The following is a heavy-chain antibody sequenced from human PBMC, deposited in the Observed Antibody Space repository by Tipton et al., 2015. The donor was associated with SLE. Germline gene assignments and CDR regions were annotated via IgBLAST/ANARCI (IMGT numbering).Heavy chain of an antibody. J-gene: IGHJ3*02. CDR2: IYYSGST. Sequence: TLSLTCTVSGGSISSSSYYWGWIRQPPGKGLEWIGSIYYSGSTYYNPSLKSRVTISVDTSKNQFSLKLSSVTAADTAVYYCARAGGSSGYYLAFDIWGQGTMVTVSS. V-gene: IGHV4-39*07. CDR1: GGSISSSSYY. CDR3: ARAGGSSGYYLAFDI. D-gene: IGHD3-22*01.